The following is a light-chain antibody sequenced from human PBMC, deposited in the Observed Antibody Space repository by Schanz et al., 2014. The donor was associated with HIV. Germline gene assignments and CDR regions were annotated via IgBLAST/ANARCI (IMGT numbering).Light chain of an antibody. CDR1: SSNFRSNA. J-gene: IGLJ2*01. CDR2: NTF. CDR3: CSYAGSSTLVV. V-gene: IGLV1-44*01. Sequence: QSVLTQPPSASGTPGQRVTISCSGSSSNFRSNAVNWYQQLPGTAPRLVIYNTFHRPSGVPDRFSGSQSGTSASLAISGLQSEDEADYYCCSYAGSSTLVVFGGGTKLTVL.